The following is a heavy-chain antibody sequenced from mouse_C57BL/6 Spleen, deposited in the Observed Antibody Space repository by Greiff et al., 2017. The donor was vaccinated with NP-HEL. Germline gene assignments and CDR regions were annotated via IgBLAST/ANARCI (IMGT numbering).Heavy chain of an antibody. J-gene: IGHJ3*01. V-gene: IGHV1-18*01. CDR3: ARSPDGYYGAWFAY. CDR2: INPNNGGT. D-gene: IGHD2-3*01. CDR1: GYTFTDYN. Sequence: EVQLQESGPELVKPGASVKISCKASGYTFTDYNMDWVKQSHGKSLEWIGDINPNNGGTIYNQKFKGKATLTVDKSSSTAYMELRSLTSEDTAVYYCARSPDGYYGAWFAYWGQGTLVTVSA.